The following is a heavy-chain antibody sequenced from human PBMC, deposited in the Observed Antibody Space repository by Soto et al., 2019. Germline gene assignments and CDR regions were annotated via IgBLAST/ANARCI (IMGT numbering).Heavy chain of an antibody. CDR3: ARDSDTAKFDY. CDR2: IYYSGST. D-gene: IGHD5-18*01. J-gene: IGHJ4*02. V-gene: IGHV4-30-4*01. Sequence: TLSLTCTVSGGSISSGDYYWSWIRQPPGKGLEWIGYIYYSGSTYYNPSLKSRVTISVDTSKNQFSLKLSSVTAADTAVYYCARDSDTAKFDYWGQGTLVTVSS. CDR1: GGSISSGDYY.